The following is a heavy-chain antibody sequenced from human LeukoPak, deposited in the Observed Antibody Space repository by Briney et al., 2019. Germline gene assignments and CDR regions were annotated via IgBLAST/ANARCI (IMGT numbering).Heavy chain of an antibody. CDR1: GGSISSGSYY. CDR2: IYISGYT. CDR3: ARDAYYYGSGSYPFDP. Sequence: SSQTLSLTCTVSGGSISSGSYYWSWIRQPAGKGLEWIGRIYISGYTNYNPSLKSRVTMSVDTSKNQFSLRLTSVTAADTAVYYCARDAYYYGSGSYPFDPWGQGTLVTVSS. D-gene: IGHD3-10*01. J-gene: IGHJ5*02. V-gene: IGHV4-61*02.